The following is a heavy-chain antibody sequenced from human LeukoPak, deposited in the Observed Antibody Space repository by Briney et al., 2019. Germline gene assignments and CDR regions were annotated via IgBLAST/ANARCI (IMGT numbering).Heavy chain of an antibody. V-gene: IGHV3-49*04. CDR3: TTRPIVVVVAAKYYFDY. CDR1: GFTFGDYA. D-gene: IGHD2-15*01. CDR2: IRSKVYGGTP. Sequence: GGSLRLSCTASGFTFGDYAMTWVRQAPGKGLEWVGFIRSKVYGGTPEYAASVKGRFTISRDDSKGIAYLQMNSLKTEDTAVYYCTTRPIVVVVAAKYYFDYWGQGTLVTVSS. J-gene: IGHJ4*02.